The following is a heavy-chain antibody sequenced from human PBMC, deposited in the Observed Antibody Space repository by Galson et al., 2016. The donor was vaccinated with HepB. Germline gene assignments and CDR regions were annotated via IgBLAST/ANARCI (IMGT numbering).Heavy chain of an antibody. V-gene: IGHV4-34*01. CDR2: INQSGST. CDR1: GGSFSGYY. CDR3: ARGYFYASGNYVGY. Sequence: SETLSLTCAVYGGSFSGYYWSWIRQSAGKGLQWIGEINQSGSTNYNPSLKSRVTISVDTSKNQFSLNLTSVTAADTAVYYCARGYFYASGNYVGYWGQGTLVTVSS. J-gene: IGHJ4*02. D-gene: IGHD3-10*01.